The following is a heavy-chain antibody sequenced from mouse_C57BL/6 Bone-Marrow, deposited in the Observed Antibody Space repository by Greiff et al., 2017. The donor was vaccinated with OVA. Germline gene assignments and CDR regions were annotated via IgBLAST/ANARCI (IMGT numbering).Heavy chain of an antibody. CDR2: ISSGGSYT. V-gene: IGHV5-6*01. D-gene: IGHD2-3*01. Sequence: EVQGVESGGDLVKPGGSLKLSCAASGFTFSSYGMSWVRQTPDKRLEWVATISSGGSYTYYPDSVKGRFTISRDNAKNTLYLQMSSLKSEDTAMYYCARLDGYLYALDYWGQGTLVTVSS. J-gene: IGHJ4*01. CDR1: GFTFSSYG. CDR3: ARLDGYLYALDY.